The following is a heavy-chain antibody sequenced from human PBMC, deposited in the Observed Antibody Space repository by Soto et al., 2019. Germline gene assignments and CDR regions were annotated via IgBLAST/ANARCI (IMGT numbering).Heavy chain of an antibody. CDR3: AREALYSSGWYYSDY. J-gene: IGHJ4*02. V-gene: IGHV1-18*01. CDR1: GYTFNTYG. D-gene: IGHD6-13*01. CDR2: ISAYNGNT. Sequence: DSVKVSCKASGYTFNTYGINWVRQAPGQGLEWMGWISAYNGNTNYAEKVRGRVTMTTDTSTSTAYMELRSLRSDDTAVYYCAREALYSSGWYYSDYWGQGTPVTVSS.